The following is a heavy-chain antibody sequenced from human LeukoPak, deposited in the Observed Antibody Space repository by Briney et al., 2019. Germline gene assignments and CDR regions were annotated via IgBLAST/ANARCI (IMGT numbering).Heavy chain of an antibody. V-gene: IGHV3-30*18. D-gene: IGHD6-13*01. CDR3: AKAGGAASETYFDY. CDR2: ISYDGSNK. J-gene: IGHJ4*02. CDR1: GFTFSSYG. Sequence: GGSLRLSCAASGFTFSSYGMHWVRQAPGKGLEWVAVISYDGSNKYYADSVKGRLTISRDNSKNTLYLQMNSLRAEDTAVYYCAKAGGAASETYFDYWGQGTLVTVSS.